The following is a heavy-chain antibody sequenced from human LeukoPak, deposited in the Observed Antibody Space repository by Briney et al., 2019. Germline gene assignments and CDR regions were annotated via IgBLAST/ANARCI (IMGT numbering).Heavy chain of an antibody. J-gene: IGHJ5*02. V-gene: IGHV1-2*06. CDR2: INPNSGGT. CDR1: GYTFTGYY. CDR3: ARDHCSGGSCYSGVNWFDP. D-gene: IGHD2-15*01. Sequence: APVKVSCKASGYTFTGYYMHWVRQAPGQGLEWMGRINPNSGGTNYAQKFQGRVTMTRDTSISTAYMELSRLRSDDTAVYYCARDHCSGGSCYSGVNWFDPWGQGTLVTVSS.